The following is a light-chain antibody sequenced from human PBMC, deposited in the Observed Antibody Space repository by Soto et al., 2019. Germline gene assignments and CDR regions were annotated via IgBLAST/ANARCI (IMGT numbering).Light chain of an antibody. J-gene: IGLJ2*01. CDR1: SSDVGRYNY. V-gene: IGLV2-8*01. Sequence: QSALTQPPSASGSPGQSVTNSCTGTSSDVGRYNYVSWYQQHPGKAPKLMIYEVSKRPSGVPDRFSGSKSGNTASLTVSGLQAEDEADYYCSSYAGSNKVIFGGGTKLTVL. CDR3: SSYAGSNKVI. CDR2: EVS.